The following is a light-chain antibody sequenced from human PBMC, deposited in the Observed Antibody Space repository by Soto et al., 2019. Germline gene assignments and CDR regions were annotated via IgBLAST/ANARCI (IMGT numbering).Light chain of an antibody. CDR3: QQYAVSPIT. CDR2: AAS. J-gene: IGKJ5*01. Sequence: EIVLTQSPVTLSLSPGEGATLSCRASQTVSKDYLAWYQQKAGQAPRLVIYAASTRATGIPDRFSGSGSGTDFTLTISRLEPVDFAVFYCQQYAVSPITFGQGTRLEIK. CDR1: QTVSKDY. V-gene: IGKV3-20*01.